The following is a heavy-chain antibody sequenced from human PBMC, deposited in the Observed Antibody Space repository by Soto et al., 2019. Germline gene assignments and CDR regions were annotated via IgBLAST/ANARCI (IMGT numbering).Heavy chain of an antibody. Sequence: SLRLSCAASGFTFSSYGMHWVRQAPGKGLEWVAVISYDGSNKYYADSVKGRFTISRDNSKNTLYLQMNSLRAEDTAVYYCASGYDSGHYFDYWGQGTLVTVSS. J-gene: IGHJ4*02. CDR3: ASGYDSGHYFDY. CDR2: ISYDGSNK. V-gene: IGHV3-30*03. D-gene: IGHD5-12*01. CDR1: GFTFSSYG.